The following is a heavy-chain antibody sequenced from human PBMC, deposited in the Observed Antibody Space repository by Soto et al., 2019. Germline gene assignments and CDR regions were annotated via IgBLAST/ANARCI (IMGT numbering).Heavy chain of an antibody. V-gene: IGHV3-74*01. D-gene: IGHD3-9*01. Sequence: PXVSLRLSCAASGFTFSSYWMHWVRQAPGKGLVWVSHINSDGSGTNYVDSVKGRFTISRDNARNTVYLEMNSLRAEDTAVYYCARDNKIVFYAILSGHYGISIWYFDQWGRGTPVTVSS. CDR3: ARDNKIVFYAILSGHYGISIWYFDQ. CDR2: INSDGSGT. J-gene: IGHJ4*01. CDR1: GFTFSSYW.